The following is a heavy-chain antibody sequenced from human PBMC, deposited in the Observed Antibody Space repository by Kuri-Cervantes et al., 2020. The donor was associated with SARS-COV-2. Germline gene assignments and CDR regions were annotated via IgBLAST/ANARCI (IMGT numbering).Heavy chain of an antibody. J-gene: IGHJ5*02. CDR2: IKQDGSEK. Sequence: GESLKISCAASGFTLSSYWMSWVRQAPGKGLEWVANIKQDGSEKYYVDSVKGRFTISRDNAKNSLYLQMNSLRAEDTAVYYCARKAPYSSGAGWFDPWGQGTLVTVSS. V-gene: IGHV3-7*01. D-gene: IGHD6-19*01. CDR1: GFTLSSYW. CDR3: ARKAPYSSGAGWFDP.